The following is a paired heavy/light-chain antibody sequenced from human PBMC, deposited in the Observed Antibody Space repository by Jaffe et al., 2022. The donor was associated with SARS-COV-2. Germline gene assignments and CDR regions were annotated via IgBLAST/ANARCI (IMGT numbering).Light chain of an antibody. CDR2: LTS. CDR3: QLSYPTHT. CDR1: QNINIY. V-gene: IGKV1-39*01. Sequence: DIQMTQSPPSLSASVGDRVTITCRASQNINIYLNWYQQKPGKAPKLLIYLTSTLQSGVPSRFSGSGSGTDFTLTISSLQPDDFATYYCQLSYPTHTFGQGTKLEIK. J-gene: IGKJ2*01.
Heavy chain of an antibody. CDR1: GGSISGYY. D-gene: IGHD1-1*01. CDR2: VHDTGNT. V-gene: IGHV4-59*12. Sequence: QVQLQESGPGLVKVSETLSLTCSVSGGSISGYYWGWIRQPPGKELEYIGYVHDTGNTNHFNPSFTSRVTISGDTSRNRFSLRLNSATAADTAVYYCARLDKRGFYDYWGQGTLVTVSS. J-gene: IGHJ4*02. CDR3: ARLDKRGFYDY.